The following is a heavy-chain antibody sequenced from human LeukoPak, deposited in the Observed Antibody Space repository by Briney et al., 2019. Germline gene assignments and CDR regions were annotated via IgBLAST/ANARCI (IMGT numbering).Heavy chain of an antibody. CDR2: IYPGDSNT. Sequence: GESLKISCKGSGYSFTSYWIGWVRQMPGKGLEWMGIIYPGDSNTRYSPSFQGQVTISADKSISTAYLQWSSLKASDTAMYYCARGQQLVRSWFDPWGQGTLVTVSS. V-gene: IGHV5-51*01. CDR1: GYSFTSYW. CDR3: ARGQQLVRSWFDP. D-gene: IGHD6-13*01. J-gene: IGHJ5*02.